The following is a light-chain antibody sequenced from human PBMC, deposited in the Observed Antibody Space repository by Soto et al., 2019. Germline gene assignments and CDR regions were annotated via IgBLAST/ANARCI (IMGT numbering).Light chain of an antibody. CDR2: GGS. Sequence: EIVMTQSPDTLSVSPGEGGTLSCRASQSVSRNVAWYQQKPGQAPRLLIYGGSTRVTGIPARFGGSGSGTEFTLTISSLQSEDFAVYYCQQYNNWPPVRTFGQGTMVEIK. V-gene: IGKV3-15*01. CDR1: QSVSRN. CDR3: QQYNNWPPVRT. J-gene: IGKJ1*01.